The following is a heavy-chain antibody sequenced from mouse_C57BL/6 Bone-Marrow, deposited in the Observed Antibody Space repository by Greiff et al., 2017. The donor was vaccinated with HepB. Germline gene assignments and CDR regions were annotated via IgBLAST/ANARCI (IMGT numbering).Heavy chain of an antibody. CDR2: IWGVGST. CDR1: GFSLTSYG. J-gene: IGHJ3*01. D-gene: IGHD3-2*02. V-gene: IGHV2-6*01. CDR3: ASSRQLRPFAY. Sequence: VQLQQSGPGLVAPSQSLSITCTVSGFSLTSYGVDWVRQSPGKGLEWLGVIWGVGSTNYNSALKSRLSISKDNSKSQVFLKMNSLQTDDTAMYYCASSRQLRPFAYWGQGTLVTVSA.